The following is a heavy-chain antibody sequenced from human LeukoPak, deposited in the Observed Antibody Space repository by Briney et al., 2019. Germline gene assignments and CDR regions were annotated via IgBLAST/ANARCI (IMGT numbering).Heavy chain of an antibody. V-gene: IGHV1-69*06. CDR1: GGTFSSYA. CDR3: ARAVGATKEYFQH. D-gene: IGHD1-26*01. Sequence: ASVKASCKASGGTFSSYAISWVRQAPGQGLEWMGGIIPIFGTANYAQKFQGRVTITADKSTSTAYMELSSLRSEDTAVYYCARAVGATKEYFQHWGQGTLVTVSS. CDR2: IIPIFGTA. J-gene: IGHJ1*01.